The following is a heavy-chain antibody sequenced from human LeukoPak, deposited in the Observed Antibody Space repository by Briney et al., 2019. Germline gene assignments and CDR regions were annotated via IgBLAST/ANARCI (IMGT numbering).Heavy chain of an antibody. D-gene: IGHD1-26*01. CDR1: GYTFTDYY. Sequence: ASVMVSCKASGYTFTDYYMHWVRQAHGQGLEWMGWINPNSGGTNYAQKFQGRVAMTRDTSISTAYMELSRLRSDDTAVYYCARSGELGVDYWGQGTLVTVSS. CDR3: ARSGELGVDY. J-gene: IGHJ4*02. V-gene: IGHV1-2*02. CDR2: INPNSGGT.